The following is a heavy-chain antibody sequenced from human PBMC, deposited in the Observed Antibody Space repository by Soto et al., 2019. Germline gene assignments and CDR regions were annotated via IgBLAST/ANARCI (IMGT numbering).Heavy chain of an antibody. CDR2: IIPIFGTA. CDR3: ARVRYYDSSARTRRYYFDS. J-gene: IGHJ4*02. Sequence: QVQLVQSGAEVKKPGSSVKVSCKASGGTFSSYAISWVRQAPGQGLEWMGGIIPIFGTANYAQKFQGRVTIAADKSTSTAYMALSSLRSEDTAVYYCARVRYYDSSARTRRYYFDSWGQGTLVTVSS. CDR1: GGTFSSYA. V-gene: IGHV1-69*06. D-gene: IGHD3-22*01.